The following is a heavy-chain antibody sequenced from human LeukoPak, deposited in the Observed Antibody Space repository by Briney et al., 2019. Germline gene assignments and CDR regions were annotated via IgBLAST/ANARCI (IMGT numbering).Heavy chain of an antibody. D-gene: IGHD2-2*01. V-gene: IGHV1-69*02. J-gene: IGHJ4*02. CDR2: IIPILGIA. CDR1: GVTFSSDT. CDR3: ARGSTSSYYFDY. Sequence: SLKSSCKASGVTFSSDTISGVRQAPGQGLEWMGRIIPILGIANYAQKCQGRVTITADTSTSTAYMQLSSLTSEDTAAYYCARGSTSSYYFDYWGQGPLVTVSS.